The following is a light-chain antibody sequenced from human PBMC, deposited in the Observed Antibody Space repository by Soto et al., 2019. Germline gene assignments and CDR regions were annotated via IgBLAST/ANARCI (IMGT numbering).Light chain of an antibody. V-gene: IGKV3-20*01. Sequence: EIVLTQSPGTLSLSPGDRATLSCRASQSVNSNYLAWYQRKPGQAPRLLIYGASNRATDIPYRFSASGSGTDVTLAITRLEAEDCAVYYCQQYDSTPPTFGQGTKVEVK. CDR3: QQYDSTPPT. CDR2: GAS. J-gene: IGKJ1*01. CDR1: QSVNSNY.